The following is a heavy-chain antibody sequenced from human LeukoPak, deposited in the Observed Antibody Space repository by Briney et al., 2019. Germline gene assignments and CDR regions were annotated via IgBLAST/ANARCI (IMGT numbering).Heavy chain of an antibody. V-gene: IGHV3-7*01. CDR2: IKQDGSEK. CDR1: GFTFSSYW. Sequence: PGGSLRLSCAASGFTFSSYWMSWVRQAPGKGLEWVANIKQDGSEKYYVDYVKGRFTISRDNAKNSLYLQMNSLRAEDTAVYYCARSTSSSWYSVSDAFDIWGQGTMVTVSS. J-gene: IGHJ3*02. D-gene: IGHD6-13*01. CDR3: ARSTSSSWYSVSDAFDI.